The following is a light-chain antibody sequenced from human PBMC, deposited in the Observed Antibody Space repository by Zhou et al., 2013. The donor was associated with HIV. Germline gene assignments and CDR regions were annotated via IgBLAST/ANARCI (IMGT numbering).Light chain of an antibody. CDR3: QQYDNXPLT. CDR2: DAS. Sequence: DIQMTQSPSSLSASVGDRVTITCQASQDISNYLNWYQQKPGKAPKLLIYDASNLETGVPSRFSGSGSGTDFTFTISSLQPEDIATYYCQQYDNXPLTFVP. CDR1: QDISNY. V-gene: IGKV1-33*01. J-gene: IGKJ3*01.